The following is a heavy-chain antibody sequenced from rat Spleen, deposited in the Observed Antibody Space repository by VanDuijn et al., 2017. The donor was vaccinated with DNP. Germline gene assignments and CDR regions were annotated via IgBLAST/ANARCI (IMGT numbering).Heavy chain of an antibody. D-gene: IGHD1-11*01. V-gene: IGHV5S13*01. CDR3: ATGVYGGYEDWFAH. CDR1: GFTFSDYA. J-gene: IGHJ3*01. CDR2: ISTRGEYT. Sequence: EVQLVESGGDLVQPGRSLILSCAASGFTFSDYAMAWVRQAPKKGLEWVASISTRGEYTHYRDSVKGRFTVSRDNAKNSQYLQMDSLRSEDTAIYYCATGVYGGYEDWFAHWGQGTLVTVSS.